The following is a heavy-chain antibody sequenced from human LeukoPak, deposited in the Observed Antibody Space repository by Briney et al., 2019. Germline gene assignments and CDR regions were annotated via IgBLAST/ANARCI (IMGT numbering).Heavy chain of an antibody. CDR1: GYTFTSYG. Sequence: RRASVKVSCKASGYTFTSYGISWVRQAPGQGLEWMGRVSPYNGNTYYSQRFQDRVIITKDTSTGTAYMDLRDLRTDDTAMYYCARNGRVRRVVKDLFEYWGQGTLVAVSS. CDR2: VSPYNGNT. D-gene: IGHD3-10*01. V-gene: IGHV1-18*01. J-gene: IGHJ4*02. CDR3: ARNGRVRRVVKDLFEY.